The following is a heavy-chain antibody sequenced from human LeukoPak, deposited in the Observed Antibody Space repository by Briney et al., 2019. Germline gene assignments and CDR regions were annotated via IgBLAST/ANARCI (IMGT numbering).Heavy chain of an antibody. D-gene: IGHD3-22*01. Sequence: ASVKVSCKASGYTFTSYYMHWVRQAPGQGLEWMGIINPSGGSTSYAQKFQGRVTMTRGTSTSTVYMELSSLRSEDTAVYYCARGLTYYYDSSGYPDYWGQGTLVTVSS. J-gene: IGHJ4*02. CDR2: INPSGGST. CDR3: ARGLTYYYDSSGYPDY. CDR1: GYTFTSYY. V-gene: IGHV1-46*03.